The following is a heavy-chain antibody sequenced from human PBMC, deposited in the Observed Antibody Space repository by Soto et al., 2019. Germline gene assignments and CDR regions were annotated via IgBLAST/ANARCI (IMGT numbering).Heavy chain of an antibody. D-gene: IGHD3-22*01. CDR3: AREGMNYNDSSGYWVINGMEV. J-gene: IGHJ6*02. CDR1: GGSISSGGYY. V-gene: IGHV4-31*03. CDR2: IYYSGNT. Sequence: QVKLQESGPGLVKPSQTLSLTCTVSGGSISSGGYYWSWIRQHPGKGLGWIGYIYYSGNTYYNPLLKSRVTISIDTTKNTFSLKLSSVTTADTAVYYCAREGMNYNDSSGYWVINGMEVWGQVYTVTVSS.